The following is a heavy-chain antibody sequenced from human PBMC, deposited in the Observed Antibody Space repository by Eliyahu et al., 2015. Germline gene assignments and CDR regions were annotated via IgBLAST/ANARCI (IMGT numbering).Heavy chain of an antibody. CDR3: AKAALYYYDSSGYYFDY. J-gene: IGHJ4*02. CDR2: ISWNSGSI. CDR1: GFTFDDYA. Sequence: EVQLVESGGGLVQPGRSLRLSCAASGFTFDDYAMHWVRQAPGKGLEWVSGISWNSGSIGYADSVKGRFTISRDNAKNSLYLQMNSLRAEDTALYYCAKAALYYYDSSGYYFDYWGQGTLVTVSS. V-gene: IGHV3-9*01. D-gene: IGHD3-22*01.